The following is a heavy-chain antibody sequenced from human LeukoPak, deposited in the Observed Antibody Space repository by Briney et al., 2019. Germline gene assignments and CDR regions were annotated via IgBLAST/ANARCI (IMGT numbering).Heavy chain of an antibody. CDR1: GFTFSSYA. CDR3: AREADAFDI. J-gene: IGHJ3*02. V-gene: IGHV3-30-3*01. Sequence: GGSLRLSCAASGFTFSSYAMHWVRQAPGKGLEWVAVISYDGSNKYYADSVKGRFTISRDNSKNTLYLQMNSLRAEDAAVYYCAREADAFDIWCQGTMVTVS. CDR2: ISYDGSNK.